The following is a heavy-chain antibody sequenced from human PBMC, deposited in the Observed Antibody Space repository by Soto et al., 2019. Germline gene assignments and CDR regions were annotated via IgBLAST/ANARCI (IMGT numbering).Heavy chain of an antibody. D-gene: IGHD2-15*01. CDR3: AKNLLVTLPDGFDI. J-gene: IGHJ3*02. CDR1: GYKLTGND. Sequence: GSVKDSCQASGYKLTGNDMHWVRQAPGKGLERMGRSNPDSGGKKEAQKFQGRVNMNRATSISTAYMYLARLRSDDTAVYYCAKNLLVTLPDGFDIWGQGTMVTVSS. V-gene: IGHV1-2*06. CDR2: SNPDSGGK.